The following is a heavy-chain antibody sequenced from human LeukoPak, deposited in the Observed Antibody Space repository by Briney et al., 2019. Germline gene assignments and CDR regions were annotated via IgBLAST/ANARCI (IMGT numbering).Heavy chain of an antibody. CDR2: IASDGRTT. V-gene: IGHV3-30*04. Sequence: GGSLRLSCSASGFXFKDYAMHWVRQAPGLGLEWVAVIASDGRTTYYADSVSGRFTISRDNSNNALSLQMNSLSADDTAVYYCARAAEASCSGTSCYRYFHHWGQGTLVIVSS. J-gene: IGHJ1*01. D-gene: IGHD2-2*01. CDR1: GFXFKDYA. CDR3: ARAAEASCSGTSCYRYFHH.